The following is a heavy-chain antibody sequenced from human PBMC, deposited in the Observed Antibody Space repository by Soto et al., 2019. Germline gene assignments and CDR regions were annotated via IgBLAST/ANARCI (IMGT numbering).Heavy chain of an antibody. CDR1: GYSFPSYW. CDR2: IDPSDSYT. D-gene: IGHD5-18*01. Sequence: GESLKISCKGSGYSFPSYWICCVRQMPGKGLEWMGRIDPSDSYTNYSPSFQGNVTISADKSISTAYLQWSSLKASDTAMYYCARLGGYSYGSNYYYYYGMDVWGQGTTVTVSS. V-gene: IGHV5-10-1*01. CDR3: ARLGGYSYGSNYYYYYGMDV. J-gene: IGHJ6*02.